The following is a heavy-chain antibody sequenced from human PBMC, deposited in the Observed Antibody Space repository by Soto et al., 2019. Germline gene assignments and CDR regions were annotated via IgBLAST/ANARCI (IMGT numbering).Heavy chain of an antibody. D-gene: IGHD3-22*01. CDR3: ARDLDGLHDDNSGPYPRPG. CDR1: GGSISSDDYY. CDR2: IHSSGSI. V-gene: IGHV4-30-4*01. Sequence: SETLSLTCTVSGGSISSDDYYWGWIRQAPGRGLEWIGYIHSSGSIYYNPSLKTRATMSIDTARNQFSLKVSSVTVADTAVYYCARDLDGLHDDNSGPYPRPGWGQGTLVTVSS. J-gene: IGHJ1*01.